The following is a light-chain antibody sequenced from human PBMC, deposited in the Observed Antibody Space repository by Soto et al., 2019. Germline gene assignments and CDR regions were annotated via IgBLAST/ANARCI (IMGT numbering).Light chain of an antibody. CDR3: QQYGSTPIT. J-gene: IGKJ5*01. CDR2: GAS. CDR1: QFVSTN. Sequence: EIVMTQSPATLSVSPVESATLSGMASQFVSTNLAWYQQRPGQAPRLLVYGASTRAIGVPARFSGVGSGTDFTLTISRLEPEDFAVYYCQQYGSTPITFGQGTRLEIK. V-gene: IGKV3-20*01.